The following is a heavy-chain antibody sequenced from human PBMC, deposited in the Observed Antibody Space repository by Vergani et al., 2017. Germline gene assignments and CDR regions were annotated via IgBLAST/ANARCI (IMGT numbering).Heavy chain of an antibody. V-gene: IGHV1-69*01. Sequence: QVQLVQSGAEVKKPGSSVKVSCKASGGTFSSYAISWVRQAPGQGLEWMGGIIPIFGTANYAQKFQGRVTITADESTSTAYMELSSLRSEDTAVYYCARTRWEPPPRPSYYFDYWGQGTLVTVSS. D-gene: IGHD1-26*01. J-gene: IGHJ4*02. CDR1: GGTFSSYA. CDR3: ARTRWEPPPRPSYYFDY. CDR2: IIPIFGTA.